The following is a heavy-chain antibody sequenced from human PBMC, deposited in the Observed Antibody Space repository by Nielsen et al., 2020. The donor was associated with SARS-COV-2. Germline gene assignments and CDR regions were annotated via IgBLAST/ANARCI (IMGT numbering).Heavy chain of an antibody. V-gene: IGHV1-69*13. CDR1: GSTFSSYA. CDR3: AREREAYYYYYMDV. J-gene: IGHJ6*03. Sequence: SVKVSCKASGSTFSSYAISWVRQAPGQGLEWMGGIIPIFGTANYAQKFQGRVTITADESTSTAYMELSSLRSEDTAVYYCAREREAYYYYYMDVWGKGTTVTVSS. D-gene: IGHD1-26*01. CDR2: IIPIFGTA.